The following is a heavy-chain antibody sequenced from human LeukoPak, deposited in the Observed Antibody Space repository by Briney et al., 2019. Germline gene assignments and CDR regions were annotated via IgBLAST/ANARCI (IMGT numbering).Heavy chain of an antibody. CDR3: ARGPPLFDP. J-gene: IGHJ5*02. V-gene: IGHV3-48*01. Sequence: GGSLRLSCAASGFTFSSYSMNWVRQAPGKGLEWVSYIDTSGSPIYYADSVKGRFTTSRDNAKNSLYLQMNSLRADDTAVYYCARGPPLFDPWGQGALVTVSS. CDR2: IDTSGSPI. CDR1: GFTFSSYS.